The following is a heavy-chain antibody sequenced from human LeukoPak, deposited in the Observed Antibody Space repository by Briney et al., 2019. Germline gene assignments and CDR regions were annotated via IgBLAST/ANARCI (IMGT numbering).Heavy chain of an antibody. Sequence: ASVKVSCKASGYTFTGYYMHWVRQAPGQGLEWMGWINPNSGGTDYTQKFQGRVTMTRDTSISTAYMELSRLRSDDTAVYYCARDKILWFRELLGYWGQGTLVTVSS. D-gene: IGHD3-10*01. CDR3: ARDKILWFRELLGY. V-gene: IGHV1-2*02. CDR2: INPNSGGT. J-gene: IGHJ4*02. CDR1: GYTFTGYY.